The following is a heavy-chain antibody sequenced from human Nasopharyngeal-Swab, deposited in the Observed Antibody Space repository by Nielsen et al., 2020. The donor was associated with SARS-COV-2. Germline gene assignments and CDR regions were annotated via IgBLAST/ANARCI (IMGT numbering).Heavy chain of an antibody. J-gene: IGHJ4*02. CDR2: IYYSGST. CDR1: GGSISSSSYY. D-gene: IGHD2-2*02. CDR3: VGIVVVPAAISD. V-gene: IGHV4-39*01. Sequence: SETLSLTCTVSGGSISSSSYYWGWIRQPPGKGLEWIGSIYYSGSTYYNPSLKSRVTISVDTSKNQFSLKLSSVTAADTAVYYCVGIVVVPAAISDWGQGTLVTVPS.